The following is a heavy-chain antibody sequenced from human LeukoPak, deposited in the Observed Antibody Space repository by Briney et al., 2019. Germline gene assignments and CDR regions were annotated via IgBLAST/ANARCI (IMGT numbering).Heavy chain of an antibody. CDR1: GGSISSYY. Sequence: SETLSLTCSVSGGSISSYYWSWIRQPPGKGLEWIGYIYYSVSTKYNPSLKSRVIISADTSKNQLSLKLSYVTAADTAVYYCARFSQGVFGWFDPWGQGTLVTVSS. V-gene: IGHV4-59*01. CDR2: IYYSVST. J-gene: IGHJ5*02. D-gene: IGHD3-10*02. CDR3: ARFSQGVFGWFDP.